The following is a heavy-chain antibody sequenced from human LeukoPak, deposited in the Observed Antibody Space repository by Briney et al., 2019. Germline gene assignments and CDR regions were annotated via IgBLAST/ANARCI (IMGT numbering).Heavy chain of an antibody. J-gene: IGHJ5*02. CDR1: GFTFSSYS. CDR3: ARDLVPAAIADNWFDP. Sequence: GGSLRLSCAASGFTFSSYSMNWVRQAPGKGLEWVSSISSSSSYIYYADSVKGRFTISRDNAKNSLYLQMNSLRAEDTAVYYCARDLVPAAIADNWFDPWGQGTLVTVSS. V-gene: IGHV3-21*01. CDR2: ISSSSSYI. D-gene: IGHD2-2*02.